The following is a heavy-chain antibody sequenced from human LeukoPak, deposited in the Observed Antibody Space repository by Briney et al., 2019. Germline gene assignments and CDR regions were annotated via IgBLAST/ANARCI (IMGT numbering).Heavy chain of an antibody. Sequence: GGSLRLSCAASGFTFSNYAMTWVRRAPGKGLEWISVIYSSGSTYYADSVKGRFTISGDTSKNTLYLQMNSLRAEDTAVYYCARGYCSGTSQRGCDYWGQGTLVTVSS. J-gene: IGHJ4*02. CDR3: ARGYCSGTSQRGCDY. CDR1: GFTFSNYA. CDR2: IYSSGST. D-gene: IGHD2-2*01. V-gene: IGHV3-53*01.